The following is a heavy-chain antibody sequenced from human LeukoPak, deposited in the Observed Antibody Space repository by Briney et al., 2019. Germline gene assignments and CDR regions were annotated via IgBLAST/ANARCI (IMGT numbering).Heavy chain of an antibody. CDR1: GFTFSSYA. CDR2: VKGKTDGGTT. Sequence: PGGSLRLSCAASGFTFSSYAMNWVRQAPGKGLEWDGRVKGKTDGGTTDYAAPVRGRFTISRDDSKNTMYLEMNSLETEDTAVYYCTTRGSGWYPYFDFWGQGTLVTVSS. V-gene: IGHV3-15*05. CDR3: TTRGSGWYPYFDF. J-gene: IGHJ4*02. D-gene: IGHD6-19*01.